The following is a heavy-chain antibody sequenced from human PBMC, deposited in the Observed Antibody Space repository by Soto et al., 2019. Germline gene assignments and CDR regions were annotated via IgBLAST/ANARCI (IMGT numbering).Heavy chain of an antibody. D-gene: IGHD2-21*01. Sequence: QGQLLQSGDEVKKPGASVRVSCRASGYDFTSYGISWVRQAPGQGLEWVSRISAYNGKRDTTQKFQCRDTMTLDTTTDTAHMELGDLTSADTAVYYCARGRIVVSIHDAFEIWCQGTMVAGYS. V-gene: IGHV1-18*01. J-gene: IGHJ3*02. CDR2: ISAYNGKR. CDR1: GYDFTSYG. CDR3: ARGRIVVSIHDAFEI.